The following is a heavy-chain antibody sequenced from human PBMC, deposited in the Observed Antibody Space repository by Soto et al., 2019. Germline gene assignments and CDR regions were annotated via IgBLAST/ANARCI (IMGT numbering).Heavy chain of an antibody. V-gene: IGHV5-51*01. CDR3: ARSGRGLDV. Sequence: GESLKISCKASGYRFTDYWIGWVRQMSGKGLEWMAIINPSDSDIRYSPSFQGQVTISADKSISTAYLQWSSLRASDTAMYYCARSGRGLDVWGQGTTVTVSS. CDR1: GYRFTDYW. CDR2: INPSDSDI. J-gene: IGHJ6*02. D-gene: IGHD1-26*01.